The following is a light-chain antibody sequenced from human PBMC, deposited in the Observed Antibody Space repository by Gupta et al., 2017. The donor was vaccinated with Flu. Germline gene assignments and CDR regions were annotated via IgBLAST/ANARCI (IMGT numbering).Light chain of an antibody. J-gene: IGKJ5*01. Sequence: GDRVTSTCRASRGMSTYLAWYQQKPGKAPKLLFYTASTLQSGVPTRFSGSGSGTEFTLTISSLQPEDFATYYCQQLNSLPITFGQGTRLEIK. CDR3: QQLNSLPIT. CDR1: RGMSTY. V-gene: IGKV1-9*01. CDR2: TAS.